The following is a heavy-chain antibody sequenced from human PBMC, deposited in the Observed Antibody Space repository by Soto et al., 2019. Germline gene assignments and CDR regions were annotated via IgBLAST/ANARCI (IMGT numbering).Heavy chain of an antibody. D-gene: IGHD1-26*01. CDR1: GFTFNSYG. CDR3: ARGDVGAFDL. CDR2: IHSDGSST. J-gene: IGHJ3*01. Sequence: PGESLKISCAASGFTFNSYGMHWVRQVPGKGLVWVSRIHSDGSSTTYADSVKGRFTISRDNAKNMLYLQVASLRVEDTAVYYCARGDVGAFDLWGQGTMVTVSS. V-gene: IGHV3-74*03.